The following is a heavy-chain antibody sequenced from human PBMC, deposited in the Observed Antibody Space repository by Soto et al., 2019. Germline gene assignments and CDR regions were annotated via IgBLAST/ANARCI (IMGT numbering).Heavy chain of an antibody. CDR3: AREHCSGGSCYSDWFDP. V-gene: IGHV1-18*01. J-gene: IGHJ5*02. Sequence: ASVKVSCKASGYTFTSYGISWVRQAPGQGLEWMGWISAYNGNTNYAQKLKGRVTMTTDTSTSTAYMELRSLRSDDTAVYYCAREHCSGGSCYSDWFDPWGQGTLVTVSS. D-gene: IGHD2-15*01. CDR1: GYTFTSYG. CDR2: ISAYNGNT.